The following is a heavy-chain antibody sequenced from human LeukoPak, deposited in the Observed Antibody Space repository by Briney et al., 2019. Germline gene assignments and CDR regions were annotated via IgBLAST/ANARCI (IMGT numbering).Heavy chain of an antibody. V-gene: IGHV3-7*01. CDR2: IKEDGSEK. J-gene: IGHJ4*02. CDR3: ARHGLDY. Sequence: PGGSLRLSCAASGFSFSSFWMNWVRQAPGKGLEWVANIKEDGSEKYYVDSVKGRVTISRDNANKSLYLQMNSLRAEDTAVYYCARHGLDYWAREPRSPSPQ. D-gene: IGHD2-8*01. CDR1: GFSFSSFW.